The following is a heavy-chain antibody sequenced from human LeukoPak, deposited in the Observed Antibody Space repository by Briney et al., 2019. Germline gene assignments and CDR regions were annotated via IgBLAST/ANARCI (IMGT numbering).Heavy chain of an antibody. J-gene: IGHJ5*02. V-gene: IGHV4-39*01. CDR1: GGSINSSSYY. D-gene: IGHD3-10*01. Sequence: SETLSLTCTVSGGSINSSSYYWGWIRQPPGKGLEWIGSIFYSGNTYDNPSLKSRVTISVDTSKNQFSLKLNSVTAADTAVYYCAGHFGSGSYYMGTGFDPWGQGILVSVSS. CDR2: IFYSGNT. CDR3: AGHFGSGSYYMGTGFDP.